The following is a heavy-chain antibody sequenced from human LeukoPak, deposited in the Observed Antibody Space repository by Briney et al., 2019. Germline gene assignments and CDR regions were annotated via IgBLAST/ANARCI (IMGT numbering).Heavy chain of an antibody. CDR1: GGSFSGYY. D-gene: IGHD6-19*01. CDR2: INHSGST. Sequence: SATLSLTCAVYGGSFSGYYWSWIRQPPGKGLEWIGEINHSGSTNYNPSLKSRVTISVDTSKNQFSLQLSSVTAADTAVYYCARRTVSSGWPFDSWGRGTLVTVSS. V-gene: IGHV4-34*01. J-gene: IGHJ4*02. CDR3: ARRTVSSGWPFDS.